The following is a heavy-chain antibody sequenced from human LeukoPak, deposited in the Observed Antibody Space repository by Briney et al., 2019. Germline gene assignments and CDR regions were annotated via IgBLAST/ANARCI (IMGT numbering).Heavy chain of an antibody. V-gene: IGHV4-39*01. D-gene: IGHD1-26*01. CDR1: GGSISSSSHW. J-gene: IGHJ4*02. CDR3: ARPSSSGNYYY. Sequence: TPSETLSLTCTVSGGSISSSSHWWGWIRQPPGKGLEWIGSIYYSGSPSYSPSLKSRVTISVDTSKNQLSLKLGSVTAADTAVYYCARPSSSGNYYYWGQGTLVTVS. CDR2: IYYSGSP.